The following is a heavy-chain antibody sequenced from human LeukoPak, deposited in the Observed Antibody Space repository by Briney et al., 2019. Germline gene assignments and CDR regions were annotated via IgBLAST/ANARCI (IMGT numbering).Heavy chain of an antibody. Sequence: GGSLRLSCAASGFTFSSYAMHWVRQAPGKGLEWVAVISYDGSNKYYADSVKGRFTISRDNSKNTLYLQMNSLRAEDTAVYYCAKAKEWLYFDYWGQGTLVTVSS. V-gene: IGHV3-30*04. CDR1: GFTFSSYA. D-gene: IGHD3-3*01. J-gene: IGHJ4*02. CDR2: ISYDGSNK. CDR3: AKAKEWLYFDY.